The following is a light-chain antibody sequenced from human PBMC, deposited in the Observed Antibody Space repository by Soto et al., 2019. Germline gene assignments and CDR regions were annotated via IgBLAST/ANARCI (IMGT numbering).Light chain of an antibody. CDR1: QTVRNNY. Sequence: VFTQSPGTLSWSPGERATLSCRASQTVRNNYLAWYQQKPGQAPRLLIYDASSRATGIPDRFSGGGSGTEFILPISRLEPEDFAVYYCQQFSSYPLTFGGGTKVDIK. J-gene: IGKJ4*01. CDR2: DAS. CDR3: QQFSSYPLT. V-gene: IGKV3-20*01.